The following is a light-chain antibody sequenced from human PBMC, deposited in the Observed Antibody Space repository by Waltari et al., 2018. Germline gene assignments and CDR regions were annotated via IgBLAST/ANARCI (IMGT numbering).Light chain of an antibody. Sequence: QSVLTQTPSVSEAPRQRVTISCSGSRSHIGNNSVNWYQQVPGKAPKLLVCADDLLPSGVSDRFSGSKSGTSASLAISGLRSEDEGVYFCAAWDDSLKGVLFGGGTKLTVL. V-gene: IGLV1-36*01. CDR3: AAWDDSLKGVL. J-gene: IGLJ2*01. CDR1: RSHIGNNS. CDR2: ADD.